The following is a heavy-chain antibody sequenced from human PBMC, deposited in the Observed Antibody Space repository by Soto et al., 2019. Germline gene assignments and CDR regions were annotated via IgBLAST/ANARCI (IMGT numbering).Heavy chain of an antibody. V-gene: IGHV4-59*01. D-gene: IGHD3-3*01. CDR1: GGYIISYY. Sequence: PSETMSLTSTVAGGYIISYYWSWIRQKTGKGLEWIGYIYYSGSTNYNPSLKSRVTISVDTSKNQFSLKLSSVTAADTAVYYCATSPYDFWSGYPTARFDYWGQGTLVTVSS. J-gene: IGHJ4*02. CDR2: IYYSGST. CDR3: ATSPYDFWSGYPTARFDY.